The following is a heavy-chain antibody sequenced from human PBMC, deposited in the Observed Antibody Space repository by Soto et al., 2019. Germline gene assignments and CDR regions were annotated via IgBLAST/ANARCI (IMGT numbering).Heavy chain of an antibody. D-gene: IGHD2-15*01. J-gene: IGHJ3*02. CDR2: ISGGGGTT. CDR1: GFTFNSYA. V-gene: IGHV3-23*01. CDR3: ATPYLLYAFDI. Sequence: EVHLLESGGGLVQPGGSLRLSCAASGFTFNSYAINWVRQAPGKGLEWVSAISGGGGTTYYADSVKGRSTISRDNSKNTVYLQMNSLRAEDTAVYYCATPYLLYAFDIWGQGTMVTVSS.